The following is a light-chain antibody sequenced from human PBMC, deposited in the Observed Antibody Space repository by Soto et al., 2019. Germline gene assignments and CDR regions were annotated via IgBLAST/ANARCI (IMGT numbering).Light chain of an antibody. CDR2: AVN. CDR1: SSDVGGYNC. V-gene: IGLV2-14*03. J-gene: IGLJ7*01. Sequence: QSALTQPASVSGSPGQSITISCTGTSSDVGGYNCVSWYQQHPGKVPKLMIFAVNRRPSGVSDRCSGSKPGNTASLTISGLQAEDEGDYYCCSYTSSSTHVFGGGTKLTVL. CDR3: CSYTSSSTHV.